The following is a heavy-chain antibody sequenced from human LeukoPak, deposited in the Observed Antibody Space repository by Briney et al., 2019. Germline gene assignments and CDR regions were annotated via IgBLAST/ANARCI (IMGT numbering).Heavy chain of an antibody. CDR2: ISSSSGYI. CDR3: ARNWGIDY. J-gene: IGHJ4*02. V-gene: IGHV3-21*01. CDR1: GFTFSSYS. D-gene: IGHD7-27*01. Sequence: GGSLRLSCAASGFTFSSYSINWVRRAPAEGVEWVSSISSSSGYIYYADSVRARFTISRDNAKNSLYLQMNSLRAEDTAVYYCARNWGIDYWGQGTLVTVSS.